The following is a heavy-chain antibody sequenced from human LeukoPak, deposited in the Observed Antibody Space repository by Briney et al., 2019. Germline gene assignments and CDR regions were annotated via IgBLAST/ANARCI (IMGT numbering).Heavy chain of an antibody. J-gene: IGHJ4*02. Sequence: GGSLRLSCAASGFTFDDSGMSWVRQAPGKGLEWVSGINWNGGSTGYADSVKGRFTISRGNAKNSLYLQMNSLRAEDTALYYCARVEYYYDSSGYFDYWGQGTLVTVSS. CDR3: ARVEYYYDSSGYFDY. CDR1: GFTFDDSG. D-gene: IGHD3-22*01. V-gene: IGHV3-20*04. CDR2: INWNGGST.